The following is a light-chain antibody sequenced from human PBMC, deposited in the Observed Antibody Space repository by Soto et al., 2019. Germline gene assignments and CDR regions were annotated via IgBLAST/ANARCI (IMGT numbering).Light chain of an antibody. Sequence: DIQMTQSPSSLSASVGDRVTITCRASQTISNYLNWYQMQPGKAPKLLIFAASTLQRGVPSRFRGSGSGTDFTLTIGSLQPEDSATYYCQQSYSPPPITFGQGTRLEIK. CDR2: AAS. CDR1: QTISNY. CDR3: QQSYSPPPIT. J-gene: IGKJ5*01. V-gene: IGKV1-39*01.